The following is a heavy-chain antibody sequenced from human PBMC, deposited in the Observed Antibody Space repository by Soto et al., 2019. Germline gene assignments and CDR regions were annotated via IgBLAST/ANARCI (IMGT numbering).Heavy chain of an antibody. Sequence: PSETLSLTCTVSGGPISSYYWSWIRQPPGKGLEWIGYIYYSGSTNYNPSLKSRVTISVDTSKNQLSLKLSSVTAADTAVYYCARRYGYYFDYWGQGTLVTVSS. CDR3: ARRYGYYFDY. V-gene: IGHV4-59*08. J-gene: IGHJ4*02. D-gene: IGHD4-17*01. CDR2: IYYSGST. CDR1: GGPISSYY.